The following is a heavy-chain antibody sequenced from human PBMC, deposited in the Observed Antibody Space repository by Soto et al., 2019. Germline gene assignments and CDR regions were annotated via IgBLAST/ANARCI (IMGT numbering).Heavy chain of an antibody. D-gene: IGHD3-9*01. V-gene: IGHV3-64D*08. J-gene: IGHJ6*02. CDR1: GFTFSSYA. CDR3: VKERYFDWLLYTPQSYYYYGMDV. CDR2: ISSNGGST. Sequence: GGSLRLSCSASGFTFSSYAMHWVRQAPGKGLEYVSAISSNGGSTYYGDSVKGRFTSSRDNSKKNLYIQMSSLRAEDTAVYYFVKERYFDWLLYTPQSYYYYGMDVWGQGTTVTVSS.